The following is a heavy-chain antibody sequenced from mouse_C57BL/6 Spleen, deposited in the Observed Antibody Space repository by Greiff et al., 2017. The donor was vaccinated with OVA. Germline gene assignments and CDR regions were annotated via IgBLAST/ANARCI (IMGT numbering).Heavy chain of an antibody. CDR1: GYTFTSYW. V-gene: IGHV1-7*01. J-gene: IGHJ3*01. Sequence: QVQLKESGAELAKPGASVKLSCKASGYTFTSYWMHWVNQRPGKGLEWIGYINPSSGYTKYNQKFKDKATLTADKSSSTAYMQLSSLTYEDSAVYYCARRLYYDYDGFAYWGQGTLVTVSA. CDR3: ARRLYYDYDGFAY. D-gene: IGHD2-4*01. CDR2: INPSSGYT.